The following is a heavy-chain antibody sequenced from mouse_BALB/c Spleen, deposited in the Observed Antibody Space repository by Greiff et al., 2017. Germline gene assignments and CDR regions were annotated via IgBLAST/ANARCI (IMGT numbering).Heavy chain of an antibody. CDR1: GFNIKDTY. D-gene: IGHD2-4*01. Sequence: EVQLQQSGAELVKPGASVKLSCTASGFNIKDTYMHWVKQRPEQGLEWIGRIDPANGNTKYDPKFQGKATITADTSSNTAYLQLSSLTSEDTAVYYCAKGIGGLRRRWGQGTLVTVSA. CDR2: IDPANGNT. V-gene: IGHV14-3*02. J-gene: IGHJ3*01. CDR3: AKGIGGLRRR.